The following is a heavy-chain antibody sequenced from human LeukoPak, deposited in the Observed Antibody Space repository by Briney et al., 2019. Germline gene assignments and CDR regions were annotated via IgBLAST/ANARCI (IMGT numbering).Heavy chain of an antibody. CDR2: INPSSGGT. Sequence: GASVKVSCKASGYTFTGYYMHWVRQAPGQGLEWMGWINPSSGGTNYAQKFQGWVTMTRDTSISTAYMELSRLRSDDTAVYYCAREYMTTVTENWFDPWGQGTLVTVSS. CDR1: GYTFTGYY. J-gene: IGHJ5*02. CDR3: AREYMTTVTENWFDP. D-gene: IGHD4-17*01. V-gene: IGHV1-2*04.